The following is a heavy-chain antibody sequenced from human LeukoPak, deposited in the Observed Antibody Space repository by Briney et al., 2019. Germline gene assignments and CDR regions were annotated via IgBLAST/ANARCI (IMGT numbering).Heavy chain of an antibody. CDR2: MYDGGIT. J-gene: IGHJ5*02. V-gene: IGHV4-59*01. CDR3: ARHDTSWSWFDP. CDR1: GVSISRYY. D-gene: IGHD2-2*01. Sequence: KPSETLSLTCTVSGVSISRYYWSWIRQPPRKGLEWIGFMYDGGITNYNPSLKSRVTISVDTSKNQISLRLTSVTAADTAVYYCARHDTSWSWFDPWGQGTLLTVSS.